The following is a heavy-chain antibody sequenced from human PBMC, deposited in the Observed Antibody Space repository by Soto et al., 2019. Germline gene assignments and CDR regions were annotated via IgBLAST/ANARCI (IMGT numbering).Heavy chain of an antibody. CDR2: ISSSGGTI. J-gene: IGHJ4*02. D-gene: IGHD3-10*01. CDR3: GLKEGYYGSGCSFGLAY. CDR1: GFTFSDYY. Sequence: QVQLVESGGGLVKPGGSLRLSCAASGFTFSDYYMSWIRQAPGKGLEWLSYISSSGGTIYYADSVRGRFTISRDSAKHLLYMQMNSLAAEDTAVYYCGLKEGYYGSGCSFGLAYWGQGTMVTV. V-gene: IGHV3-11*01.